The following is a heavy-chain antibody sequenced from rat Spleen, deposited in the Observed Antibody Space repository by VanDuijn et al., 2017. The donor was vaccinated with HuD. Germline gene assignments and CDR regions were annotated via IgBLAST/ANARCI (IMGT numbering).Heavy chain of an antibody. CDR3: ARSNGYGPFDY. J-gene: IGHJ2*01. CDR2: IWGDGST. CDR1: GFSLTSYG. Sequence: QVQLKESGPGLVQSSRTLSLTCTVSGFSLTSYGVSWVRQPPGKGLEWMGGIWGDGSTNYNSALESRLSISGDSSKSQIFLKMNSLQTEDTAMYFCARSNGYGPFDYWGQGVMVTVSS. D-gene: IGHD1-3*01. V-gene: IGHV2-16*01.